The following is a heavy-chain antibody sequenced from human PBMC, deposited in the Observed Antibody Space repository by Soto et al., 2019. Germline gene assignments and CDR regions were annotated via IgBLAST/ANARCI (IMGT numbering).Heavy chain of an antibody. CDR1: GFTFDDYA. CDR3: AKDTSGYYYGSGSRTGVGFDY. V-gene: IGHV3-9*01. CDR2: ISWNSGSI. J-gene: IGHJ4*02. D-gene: IGHD3-10*01. Sequence: EVQLVESGGGLVQPGRSLRLSCAASGFTFDDYAMHWVRQAPGKGLEWVSGISWNSGSIGYADSVKGRFTISRDNAKNSLYLQMNSLRAEDTALYYCAKDTSGYYYGSGSRTGVGFDYWGQGTLVTVSS.